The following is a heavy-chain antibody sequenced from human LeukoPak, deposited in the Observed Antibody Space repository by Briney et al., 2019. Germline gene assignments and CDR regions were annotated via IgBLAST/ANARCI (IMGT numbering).Heavy chain of an antibody. V-gene: IGHV3-48*02. CDR1: GFTFTTYS. CDR3: ARTPYISNWFFFDY. D-gene: IGHD6-13*01. J-gene: IGHJ4*02. CDR2: ISTSSSSI. Sequence: GGSLRPSCAASGFTFTTYSMNWVRQAPGKGLEWVAYISTSSSSIYYADSVKGRFTVSRDNAKNSLYLQMNSLRDEDTAVYYCARTPYISNWFFFDYWGQGTLVTVSS.